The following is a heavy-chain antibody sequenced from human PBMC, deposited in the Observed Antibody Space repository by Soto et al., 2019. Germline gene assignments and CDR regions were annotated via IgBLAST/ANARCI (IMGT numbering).Heavy chain of an antibody. D-gene: IGHD3-10*01. V-gene: IGHV1-24*01. CDR3: ATMVRGVIKLDIRAYGMDV. CDR2: FDPEDGET. J-gene: IGHJ6*02. CDR1: GYTLTELS. Sequence: ASVKVSCKVSGYTLTELSMHWVRQAPGKGLEWMGGFDPEDGETIYAQKFQGRVTMTEDTSTDTAYMELSSLRSEDTAVYYCATMVRGVIKLDIRAYGMDVWGQGTTVTVSS.